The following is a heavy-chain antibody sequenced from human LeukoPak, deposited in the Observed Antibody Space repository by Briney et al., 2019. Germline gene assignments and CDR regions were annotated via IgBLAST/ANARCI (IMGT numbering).Heavy chain of an antibody. CDR1: GITFSRSW. V-gene: IGHV3-7*05. D-gene: IGHD3-9*01. Sequence: PGGSLRLSCAASGITFSRSWMSWVRQAPGKGLEWVAFIKQDGSEKYYVDSVKGRFSISRDNAKKSLYLQMNSLRAEDTAVYYCARDHDLYYDIAMDVWGQGTTVTVSS. CDR3: ARDHDLYYDIAMDV. CDR2: IKQDGSEK. J-gene: IGHJ6*02.